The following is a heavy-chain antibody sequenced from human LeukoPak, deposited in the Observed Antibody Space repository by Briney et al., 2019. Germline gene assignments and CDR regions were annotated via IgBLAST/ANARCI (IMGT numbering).Heavy chain of an antibody. CDR1: GGSISSYY. Sequence: SETLSLTCTVSGGSISSYYWSCIRQPPGKGLEWIGDIYYSGSTNYNPSLKSRVTISVDTSKNQFSLKLSSVTAADTAVYYCASFGHGSGSYYYYGMDVWGQGTTVTVSS. V-gene: IGHV4-59*01. CDR2: IYYSGST. CDR3: ASFGHGSGSYYYYGMDV. J-gene: IGHJ6*02. D-gene: IGHD3-10*01.